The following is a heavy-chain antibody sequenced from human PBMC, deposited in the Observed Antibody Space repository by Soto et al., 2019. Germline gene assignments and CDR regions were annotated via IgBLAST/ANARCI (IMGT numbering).Heavy chain of an antibody. CDR2: IHGASDT. V-gene: IGHV3-66*01. J-gene: IGHJ4*02. CDR1: GFTVSDTY. CDR3: ARINTQISGGWVPFDH. Sequence: PGGSLRLSCAVSGFTVSDTYMSWVRQTPGRGLEWVSSIHGASDTYYEDSVRGRFTISRDNSKNTLYLQMNSLRVDDTAVYFCARINTQISGGWVPFDHWGRGTLVTVS. D-gene: IGHD2-15*01.